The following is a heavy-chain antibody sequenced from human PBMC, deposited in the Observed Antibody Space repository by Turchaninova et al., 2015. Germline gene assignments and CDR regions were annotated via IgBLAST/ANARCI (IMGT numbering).Heavy chain of an antibody. CDR1: GYTFTDFY. V-gene: IGHV1-2*06. CDR3: ATVRSTISAQNSMDV. Sequence: GASVRVSCTASGYTFTDFYIHWLRQAPGQGLEWMGRINPHSGATNDAQKFRGRVTMTRDTSINTAYMELRGLAADDTAIYYFATVRSTISAQNSMDVWGQGTTVTVSS. J-gene: IGHJ6*02. D-gene: IGHD3-3*01. CDR2: INPHSGAT.